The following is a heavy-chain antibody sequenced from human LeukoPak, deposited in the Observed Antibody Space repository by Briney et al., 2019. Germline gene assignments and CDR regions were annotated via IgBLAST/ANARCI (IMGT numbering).Heavy chain of an antibody. Sequence: ASVKVSCKASGYTFTGYYMHWVRQAPGQGLEWMGWISVYNSNTIYAQNFQGRVTMTTDSSTNTAYMELRSLRSDDTAVYYCVRDGSSSYRFDYWGQGTLVTVSP. CDR1: GYTFTGYY. V-gene: IGHV1-18*04. CDR2: ISVYNSNT. J-gene: IGHJ4*02. D-gene: IGHD6-6*01. CDR3: VRDGSSSYRFDY.